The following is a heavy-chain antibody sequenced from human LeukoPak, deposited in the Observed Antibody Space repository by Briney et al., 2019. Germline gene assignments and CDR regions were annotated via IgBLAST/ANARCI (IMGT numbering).Heavy chain of an antibody. D-gene: IGHD3-22*01. CDR1: GFTFDDYA. J-gene: IGHJ4*02. Sequence: GGSLRLSCAASGFTFDDYAMHWVRQAPGKGLEWVSGISWNSGSIGYADSVKGRFTISRDNAKNSLYLQMNSLRAEDTALYYCAKVASSGYYYYFDYWGQGTLVTVSS. CDR3: AKVASSGYYYYFDY. CDR2: ISWNSGSI. V-gene: IGHV3-9*01.